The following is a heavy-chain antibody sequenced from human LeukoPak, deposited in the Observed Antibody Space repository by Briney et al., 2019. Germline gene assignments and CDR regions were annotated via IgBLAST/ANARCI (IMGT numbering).Heavy chain of an antibody. J-gene: IGHJ6*03. Sequence: AGGSLRLSCAASGFTFSSYSMNWVRQAPGKGLEWVSSISSSSSYIYYGDSVKGRFTISRDTSKNTLSLQMNSLRGEDTGVYYCAKQGKSLGYYYYMDAWGKGTTVTVSS. CDR1: GFTFSSYS. CDR3: AKQGKSLGYYYYMDA. CDR2: ISSSSSYI. D-gene: IGHD1/OR15-1a*01. V-gene: IGHV3-21*01.